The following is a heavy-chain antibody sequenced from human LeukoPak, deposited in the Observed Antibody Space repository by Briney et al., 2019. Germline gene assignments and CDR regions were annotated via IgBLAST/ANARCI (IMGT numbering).Heavy chain of an antibody. CDR3: ASASCYGCGFDY. CDR2: ISSSGSTI. CDR1: GFTFSSYE. Sequence: GGSLRLSCAASGFTFSSYEMNWFRQAPGKGLEWVSYISSSGSTIYHADSVKGRFTISRDNAKNPLYLQMNSLRAEDTAVYYCASASCYGCGFDYWGQGTLVTVSS. V-gene: IGHV3-48*03. J-gene: IGHJ4*02. D-gene: IGHD2-2*01.